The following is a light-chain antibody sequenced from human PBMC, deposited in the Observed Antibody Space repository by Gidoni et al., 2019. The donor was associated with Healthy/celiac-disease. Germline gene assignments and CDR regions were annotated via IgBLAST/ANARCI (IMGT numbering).Light chain of an antibody. J-gene: IGKJ5*01. CDR2: GAS. CDR3: QQYNNWLPIT. Sequence: EIVMTQSPATLSVSPGERATLSCRASQSVSSNLAWYQQKPGQAPRPRIYGASTRATGIPARFSGSGSGTEFTLTISSLQSEDFAVYYCQQYNNWLPITFGQXTRLEIK. V-gene: IGKV3-15*01. CDR1: QSVSSN.